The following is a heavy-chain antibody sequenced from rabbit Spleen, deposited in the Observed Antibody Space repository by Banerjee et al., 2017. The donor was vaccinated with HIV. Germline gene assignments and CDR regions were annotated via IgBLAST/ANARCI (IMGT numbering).Heavy chain of an antibody. CDR1: GIDFSSSYV. D-gene: IGHD6-1*01. V-gene: IGHV1S45*01. J-gene: IGHJ6*01. CDR2: IYTINDNT. Sequence: QEQLVESGGGLVQPEGSLTLTCTASGIDFSSSYVMCWVRQAPGKGLEWIACIYTINDNTWYASWAKGRFTISKTSSTTVTLQMISLTAADTATYFCARDNGGGNSYLWGPGTLVTVS. CDR3: ARDNGGGNSYL.